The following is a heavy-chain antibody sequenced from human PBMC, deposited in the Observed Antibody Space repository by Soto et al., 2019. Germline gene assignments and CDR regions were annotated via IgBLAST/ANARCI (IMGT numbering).Heavy chain of an antibody. CDR1: GGTFSSYA. J-gene: IGHJ6*02. CDR2: IIPIFGTA. V-gene: IGHV1-69*13. Sequence: GASVKVSCKASGGTFSSYAISWVRQAPGQGLEWMGGIIPIFGTANYAQKFQGRVTITADESTSTAYMELSSLRSEDTAVYYCAREKANPGIAVAGDYYYGMDVWGQGTTVTVSS. D-gene: IGHD6-19*01. CDR3: AREKANPGIAVAGDYYYGMDV.